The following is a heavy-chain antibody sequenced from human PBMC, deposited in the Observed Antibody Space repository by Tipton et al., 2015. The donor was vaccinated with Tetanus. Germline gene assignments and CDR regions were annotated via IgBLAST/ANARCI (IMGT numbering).Heavy chain of an antibody. CDR2: IYYSGST. CDR3: AGYSSRLENWFDP. CDR1: GGSISSYY. D-gene: IGHD6-13*01. J-gene: IGHJ5*02. Sequence: TLSLTCTVSGGSISSYYWSWIRQPPGKGLEWIGYIYYSGSTYYNPSLKSRVTISVDTSKNQFSLKLSSVTAADTAVYYCAGYSSRLENWFDPWGQGTLVTVSS. V-gene: IGHV4-59*06.